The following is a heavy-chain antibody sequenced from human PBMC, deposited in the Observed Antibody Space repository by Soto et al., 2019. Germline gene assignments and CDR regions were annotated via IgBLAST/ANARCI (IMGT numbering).Heavy chain of an antibody. CDR2: IYSGGST. CDR3: ARDLVGSTGYYYYYGMDV. J-gene: IGHJ6*02. Sequence: PGGSLRLSCAASGFSFSSYGMEWVRLAPGKGLEWVSVIYSGGSTYYADSVKGRFTISGDNSKNTLYLQMNSLRAEDTAVYYCARDLVGSTGYYYYYGMDVWGQGTTVTVSS. V-gene: IGHV3-53*01. D-gene: IGHD2-2*01. CDR1: GFSFSSYG.